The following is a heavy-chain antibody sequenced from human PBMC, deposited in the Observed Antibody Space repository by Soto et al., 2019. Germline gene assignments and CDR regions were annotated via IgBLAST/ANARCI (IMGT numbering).Heavy chain of an antibody. V-gene: IGHV1-46*01. J-gene: IGHJ4*02. Sequence: ASVKVSCKASGYTFTSYYMHWVRQAPGQGLEWIGIINPSGGSTSYAQKFQGRVTMTRDTSTSTVYMELSSLRSEDTAVYYCARDMGYYDSSGYYGYWGQGTLVTVSS. CDR3: ARDMGYYDSSGYYGY. D-gene: IGHD3-22*01. CDR1: GYTFTSYY. CDR2: INPSGGST.